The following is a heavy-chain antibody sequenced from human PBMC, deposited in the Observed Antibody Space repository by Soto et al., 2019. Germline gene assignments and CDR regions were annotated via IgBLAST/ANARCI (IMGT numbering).Heavy chain of an antibody. D-gene: IGHD3-10*01. CDR3: AKSLDLVWGSGSYYAFDI. CDR2: IYSGGST. V-gene: IGHV3-53*01. J-gene: IGHJ3*02. CDR1: GFTVSRNY. Sequence: GGSLRLSCEASGFTVSRNYRSWVRQAPGKGLEWVSVIYSGGSTYYADSVKGRFTISRDNSKNTLYLQMNSLRAEDTAVYYCAKSLDLVWGSGSYYAFDIWGQGTMVTVSS.